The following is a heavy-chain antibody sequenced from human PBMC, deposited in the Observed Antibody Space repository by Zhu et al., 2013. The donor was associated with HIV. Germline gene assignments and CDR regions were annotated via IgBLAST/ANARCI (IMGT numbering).Heavy chain of an antibody. Sequence: QVQLVQSGAEVKKPGASVKVSCKASGYIFTNNFMHWVRQAPGQGLEWMGTIDPSGGGVNYAQKFQGRVTLTRDTSTTTVYMELISLTSEDTGIYFCARDPRYYDFWSGVGWFDPWAREPRSPSRQ. CDR2: IDPSGGGV. D-gene: IGHD3-3*01. J-gene: IGHJ5*02. V-gene: IGHV1-46*01. CDR1: GYIFTNNF. CDR3: ARDPRYYDFWSGVGWFDP.